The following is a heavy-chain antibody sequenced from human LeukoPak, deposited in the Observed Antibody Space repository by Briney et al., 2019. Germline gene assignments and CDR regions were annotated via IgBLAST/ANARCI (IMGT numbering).Heavy chain of an antibody. J-gene: IGHJ6*02. CDR2: IIPIFGTA. Sequence: GASVKVSCKASGGTFSSYAISWVRQAPGQGLEWMGGIIPIFGTASYAQKFQGRVTIAADETTSTAYMELSSLRSEDTAVYCCARGLITIFGVVILNTYGMDVWGQGTTVTVSS. D-gene: IGHD3-3*01. CDR3: ARGLITIFGVVILNTYGMDV. V-gene: IGHV1-69*13. CDR1: GGTFSSYA.